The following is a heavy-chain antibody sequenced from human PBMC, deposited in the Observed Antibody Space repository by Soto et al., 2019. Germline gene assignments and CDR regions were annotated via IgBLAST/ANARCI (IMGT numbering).Heavy chain of an antibody. Sequence: PGGSLRLSCAVSGFTFSSYGMHWVRQAPGKGLEWVAVISYDGSNKYYADSVKGRFTISRDNSKNTLYLQMNSLRAEDTAVYYCAREGLQYNWFDPWGQGTLVTVSS. D-gene: IGHD4-4*01. J-gene: IGHJ5*02. CDR3: AREGLQYNWFDP. CDR1: GFTFSSYG. V-gene: IGHV3-30*03. CDR2: ISYDGSNK.